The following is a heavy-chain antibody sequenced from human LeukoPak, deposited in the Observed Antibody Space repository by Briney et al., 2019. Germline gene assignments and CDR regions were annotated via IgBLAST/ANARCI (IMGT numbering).Heavy chain of an antibody. J-gene: IGHJ4*02. Sequence: SETLSLTCTVSGGSISSSSYYWGWIRQPPGKGLEWIGSIYYSGSTYYNPSLKSRVTISVDTSKNQFSLKLSSVTAADTAVYYCARDLLAVAGRSPLGYWGQGTLVTVSS. CDR1: GGSISSSSYY. CDR3: ARDLLAVAGRSPLGY. V-gene: IGHV4-39*07. D-gene: IGHD6-19*01. CDR2: IYYSGST.